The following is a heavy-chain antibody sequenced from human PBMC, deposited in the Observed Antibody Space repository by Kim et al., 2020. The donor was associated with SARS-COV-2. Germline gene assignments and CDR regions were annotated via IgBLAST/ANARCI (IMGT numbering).Heavy chain of an antibody. J-gene: IGHJ6*02. CDR1: GGTFSSYA. V-gene: IGHV1-69*04. Sequence: SVKVSCKASGGTFSSYAISWVRQAPGQGLEWMGRIIPILGIANYAQKFQGRVTITADKSTSTAYMELSSLRSEDTAVYYCARDEGSNDFWSGYWAPSNHSYYYYGMDVWGQGTTVTVSS. CDR3: ARDEGSNDFWSGYWAPSNHSYYYYGMDV. CDR2: IIPILGIA. D-gene: IGHD3-3*01.